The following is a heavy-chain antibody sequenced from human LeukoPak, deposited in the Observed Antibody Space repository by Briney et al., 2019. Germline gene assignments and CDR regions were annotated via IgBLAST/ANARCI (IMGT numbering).Heavy chain of an antibody. CDR2: ISGSGGST. Sequence: GGSLRLSCAASGFTFSSHGMHWVRQAPGKGLEWVSAISGSGGSTYYADSVKGRFTISRDNSKNTLYLQMNSLRAEDTAVYYCAKGGQGIVPYWGQGTLVTVSS. J-gene: IGHJ4*02. V-gene: IGHV3-23*01. D-gene: IGHD1-26*01. CDR3: AKGGQGIVPY. CDR1: GFTFSSHG.